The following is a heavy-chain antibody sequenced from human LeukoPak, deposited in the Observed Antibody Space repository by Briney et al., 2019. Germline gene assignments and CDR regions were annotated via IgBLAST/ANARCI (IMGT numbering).Heavy chain of an antibody. CDR2: ISSSGSTI. CDR1: GFTFSAYE. D-gene: IGHD2-2*01. J-gene: IGHJ4*02. Sequence: GGSLRLSCAASGFTFSAYEMNWVRQAPGKGLEWVSYISSSGSTIYYADSVKGRFTISRDNANNSLYLQINSLRAEDTAVYYCAREDCSSTSCYRPFDYWGQGTLVTVSS. V-gene: IGHV3-48*03. CDR3: AREDCSSTSCYRPFDY.